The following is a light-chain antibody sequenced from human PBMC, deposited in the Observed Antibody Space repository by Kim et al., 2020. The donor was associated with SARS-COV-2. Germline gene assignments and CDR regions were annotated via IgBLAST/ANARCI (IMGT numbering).Light chain of an antibody. CDR2: AAS. CDR1: QGMGND. J-gene: IGKJ1*01. CDR3: LQDYRYPWT. Sequence: ASIGDTVTITCRASQGMGNDLGWYQQKPGRAPKLLIYAASSLQSGVPARFSGSGSGTDFTLTISRLQPEEFATYYCLQDYRYPWTFGQGTKVDIK. V-gene: IGKV1-6*01.